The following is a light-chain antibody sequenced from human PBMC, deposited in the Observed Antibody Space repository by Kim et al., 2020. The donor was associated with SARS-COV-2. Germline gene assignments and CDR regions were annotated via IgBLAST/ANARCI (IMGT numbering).Light chain of an antibody. Sequence: VPPGEGATLSCRASQSVTSNLAWYQQKPGQTPRLLIYDVSTRATGISARFSGGGSGTEFTLIISSLQSEDFAVYCCHQYHDWPRTFGRGTKVDIK. J-gene: IGKJ1*01. V-gene: IGKV3-15*01. CDR1: QSVTSN. CDR3: HQYHDWPRT. CDR2: DVS.